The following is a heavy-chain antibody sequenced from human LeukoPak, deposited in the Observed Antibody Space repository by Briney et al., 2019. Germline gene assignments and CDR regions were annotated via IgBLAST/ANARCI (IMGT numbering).Heavy chain of an antibody. V-gene: IGHV3-33*01. CDR3: VRLYGSALDS. CDR2: IWYDGSKE. Sequence: PGGSLRLSCAASGYTFSSHGIQWVRQAPGKGLEWVALIWYDGSKEYYEDSVKGRFTVSRDNSKNTAYLQMNSLRVEDTALYYCVRLYGSALDSWGRGTRVTVPS. J-gene: IGHJ4*02. D-gene: IGHD2-8*01. CDR1: GYTFSSHG.